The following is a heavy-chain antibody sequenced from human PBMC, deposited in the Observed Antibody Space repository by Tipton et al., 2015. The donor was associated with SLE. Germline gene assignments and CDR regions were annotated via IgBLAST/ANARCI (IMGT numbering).Heavy chain of an antibody. CDR2: IYNSGST. CDR3: ARAPGLDRDYYYYYYMDV. D-gene: IGHD3/OR15-3a*01. J-gene: IGHJ6*03. Sequence: GSLRLSCTVSGVSFSSSTYYWGWIRQPPGKGLEWIGFIYNSGSTRYNPSLNSRVTISMDTSKNQFSLKLSSATAADTAVYYCARAPGLDRDYYYYYYMDVWGKGTTVTVSS. V-gene: IGHV4-39*01. CDR1: GVSFSSSTYY.